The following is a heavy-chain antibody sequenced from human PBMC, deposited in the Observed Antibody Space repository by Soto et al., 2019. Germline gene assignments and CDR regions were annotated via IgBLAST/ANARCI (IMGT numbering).Heavy chain of an antibody. V-gene: IGHV5-51*01. D-gene: IGHD1-1*01. Sequence: PGESLKISCKGSGYSFTSYWIAWVRQMPGKGLEWMGIIYPGDSDTRYSPSFQGQVTISADNYFTTAYLQLNSLRASDTAMYYCARTSWNDGYYYHGMDVWGQGTAVTVSS. CDR2: IYPGDSDT. J-gene: IGHJ6*02. CDR3: ARTSWNDGYYYHGMDV. CDR1: GYSFTSYW.